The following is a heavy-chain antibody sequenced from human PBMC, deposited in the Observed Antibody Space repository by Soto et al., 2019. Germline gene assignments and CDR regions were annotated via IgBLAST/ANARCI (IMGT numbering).Heavy chain of an antibody. CDR2: ISANNVYT. J-gene: IGHJ4*02. CDR1: GFTFTNYY. D-gene: IGHD1-26*01. CDR3: ARDLEVGSYLYYFDF. V-gene: IGHV3-11*06. Sequence: LRLSCAASGFTFTNYYISWIRQTPGKGLEWVSYISANNVYTNYADSVKGRFTISRDNGKNSVYLQMNGLRAEDTAVYYCARDLEVGSYLYYFDFWGQGALVTVSS.